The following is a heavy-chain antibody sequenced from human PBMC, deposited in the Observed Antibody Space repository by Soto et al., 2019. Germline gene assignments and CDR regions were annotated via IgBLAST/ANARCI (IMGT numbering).Heavy chain of an antibody. CDR2: TYYRSKWYN. CDR3: ARGFVTTVTPNGMDV. CDR1: GDSVSSNSAA. D-gene: IGHD4-17*01. Sequence: SQTLSLTCAISGDSVSSNSAAWNWIRRSPSRGLEWLGRTYYRSKWYNDYAVSVKSRITINPDTSKTQFSLQLSSLRSEDTAVYYCARGFVTTVTPNGMDVWGQGTTVTVSS. J-gene: IGHJ6*02. V-gene: IGHV6-1*01.